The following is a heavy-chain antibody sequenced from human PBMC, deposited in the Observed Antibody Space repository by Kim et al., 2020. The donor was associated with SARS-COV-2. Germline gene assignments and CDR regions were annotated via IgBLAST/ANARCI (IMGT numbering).Heavy chain of an antibody. Sequence: GGSLRLSCAASGFTFSSYAMSWVRQAPGKGLEWVSVIYSGGSSTYYADSVKGRFTISRDNSKNTLYLQMNSLRAEDTAVYYCAKDSRFPLRGLHLSWDYYYGMDVWGQGTTVTVSS. CDR1: GFTFSSYA. CDR2: IYSGGSST. CDR3: AKDSRFPLRGLHLSWDYYYGMDV. J-gene: IGHJ6*02. D-gene: IGHD5-18*01. V-gene: IGHV3-23*03.